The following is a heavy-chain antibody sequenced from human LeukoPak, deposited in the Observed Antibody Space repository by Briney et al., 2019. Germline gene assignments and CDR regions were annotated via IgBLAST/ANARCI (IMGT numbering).Heavy chain of an antibody. CDR3: ARGSGSYSSNYGMDV. J-gene: IGHJ6*02. CDR2: IRSKGHGGTT. CDR1: GLTFGDYD. V-gene: IGHV3-49*03. D-gene: IGHD3-10*01. Sequence: GRSLRLSCTAPGLTFGDYDMSWIRQAPGKGLEWVGFIRSKGHGGTTEYAATVKGRFTISRDDSKSIAYLQTNSLKTEDTAVYYCARGSGSYSSNYGMDVWGQGTTVTVSS.